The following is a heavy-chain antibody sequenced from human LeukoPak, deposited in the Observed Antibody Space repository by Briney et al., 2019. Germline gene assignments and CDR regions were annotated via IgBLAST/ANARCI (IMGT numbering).Heavy chain of an antibody. Sequence: KASETLSLTCTVSGGSISSYYWSWIRQPPGKGLEWIGYIYYSGSTNYNPSLKSRVTISVDTSKNQFSLKLSSVTAADTAVYYCASGSLRRYFDYWGQGTLVTVSS. J-gene: IGHJ4*02. D-gene: IGHD1-26*01. CDR3: ASGSLRRYFDY. V-gene: IGHV4-59*01. CDR1: GGSISSYY. CDR2: IYYSGST.